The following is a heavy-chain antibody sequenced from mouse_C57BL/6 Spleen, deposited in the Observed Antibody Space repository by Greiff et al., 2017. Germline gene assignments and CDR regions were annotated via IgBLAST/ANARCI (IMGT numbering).Heavy chain of an antibody. J-gene: IGHJ2*01. CDR3: ARSYYGSSYYFDY. D-gene: IGHD1-1*01. CDR2: IYPGSGST. CDR1: GYTFTSYW. V-gene: IGHV1-55*01. Sequence: QVQLQQPGAELVKPGASVKMSCKASGYTFTSYWITWVKQRPGQGLEWIGDIYPGSGSTNYNEKFKSKASLTVDTSSSTAYMQLSSLTSEDSAVYYCARSYYGSSYYFDYWGQGTTLTVSS.